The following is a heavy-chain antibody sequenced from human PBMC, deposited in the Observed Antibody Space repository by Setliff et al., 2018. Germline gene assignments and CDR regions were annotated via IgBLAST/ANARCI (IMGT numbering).Heavy chain of an antibody. J-gene: IGHJ4*02. D-gene: IGHD6-6*01. V-gene: IGHV3-7*03. CDR3: AKVYRPQFSPGFDY. Sequence: GGSLRLSCAASGLTFSSYWMTWVRQAPGKGLEWLANIKQDGSEIYSVDSVKGRFSISRDNAKNSLYLQMNSLRAEDTAVYYCAKVYRPQFSPGFDYWGQGALVTVSS. CDR1: GLTFSSYW. CDR2: IKQDGSEI.